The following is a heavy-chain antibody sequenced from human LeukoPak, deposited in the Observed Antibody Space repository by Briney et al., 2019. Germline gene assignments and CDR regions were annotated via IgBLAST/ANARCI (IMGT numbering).Heavy chain of an antibody. D-gene: IGHD2-2*01. V-gene: IGHV3-33*01. CDR2: IRSDGADN. Sequence: PGESLRLSCAASGFTFSSHGMHRVRQAPGKGLEWLAVIRSDGADNYVVDSVKGRFIISRDNSKNTLYLQMSSLRAEDTAFYYCARGCGGSTTCYIIDYWGQGTLVTVSS. J-gene: IGHJ4*02. CDR3: ARGCGGSTTCYIIDY. CDR1: GFTFSSHG.